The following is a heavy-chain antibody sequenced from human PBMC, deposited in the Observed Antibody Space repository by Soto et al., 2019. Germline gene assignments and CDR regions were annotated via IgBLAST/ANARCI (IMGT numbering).Heavy chain of an antibody. J-gene: IGHJ6*02. D-gene: IGHD2-2*01. V-gene: IGHV3-7*03. CDR1: GFPFSNYL. CDR2: IRQDGSNK. CDR3: ARLGYCSSTSCPYYYYGMDV. Sequence: GGSLRLSCAASGFPFSNYLLSWVRQAPGKGLEWVATIRQDGSNKYYADSVKGRFTISRDNAKNTLYLQMNSLRAEDTAVYYCARLGYCSSTSCPYYYYGMDVWGQGTTVTVSS.